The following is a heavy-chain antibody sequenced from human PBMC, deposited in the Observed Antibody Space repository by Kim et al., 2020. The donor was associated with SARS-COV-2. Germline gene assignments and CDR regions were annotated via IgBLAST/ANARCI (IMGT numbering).Heavy chain of an antibody. CDR3: ARVSLPYYYYGMYV. J-gene: IGHJ6*02. Sequence: GGSLRLFCAAPGFTFSSYAMHRVRQAPGKGLEWVAVISYDGSNKYYADSVKGRFTISRDNSKNTLYLQMNSLRAEDTAVYYCARVSLPYYYYGMYVWGQG. CDR2: ISYDGSNK. CDR1: GFTFSSYA. V-gene: IGHV3-30*04.